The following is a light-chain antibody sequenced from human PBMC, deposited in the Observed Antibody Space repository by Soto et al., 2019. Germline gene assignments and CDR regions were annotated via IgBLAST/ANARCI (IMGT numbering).Light chain of an antibody. V-gene: IGLV2-14*01. CDR3: SSYTRSSTLV. Sequence: QSALPQPASVSGAPVQSITIACTGSSIDVGGYNYVSWYQQHPGKDPKLMMYEVSNRSSGVSNRFSGPKSGNTASLTISGLQAEDEADYYCSSYTRSSTLVFGTGTELTVL. CDR2: EVS. CDR1: SIDVGGYNY. J-gene: IGLJ1*01.